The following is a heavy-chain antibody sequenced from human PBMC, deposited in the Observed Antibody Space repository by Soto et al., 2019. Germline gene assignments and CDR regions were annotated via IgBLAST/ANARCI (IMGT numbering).Heavy chain of an antibody. CDR3: ARDQRYYYDSSGFYRWDH. D-gene: IGHD3-22*01. V-gene: IGHV1-18*01. Sequence: QVQLVQSGAEVKKPGSSVKVSCRASGGHFDRFALSWLRQAHGQGLEWMGWISAYNDNTNYGQKFQGRVTMTTDTSTSTAYMELRSLRSDDTAVYYCARDQRYYYDSSGFYRWDHWGQGTLVTVSS. J-gene: IGHJ4*02. CDR1: GGHFDRFA. CDR2: ISAYNDNT.